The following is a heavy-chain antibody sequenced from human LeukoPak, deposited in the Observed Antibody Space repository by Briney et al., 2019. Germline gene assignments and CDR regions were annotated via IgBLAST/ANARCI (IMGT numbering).Heavy chain of an antibody. CDR3: ARFHYGGNSRYYFDY. CDR2: INTNTGNP. D-gene: IGHD4-23*01. Sequence: GASVKVSCKASGYTFTSYAMNWVRQAPGQGLEWMGWINTNTGNPTYAQGFTGRFVFSLDTSVSTAYLQISSLKAENTAVYYCARFHYGGNSRYYFDYWGQGTLVTVSS. J-gene: IGHJ4*02. CDR1: GYTFTSYA. V-gene: IGHV7-4-1*02.